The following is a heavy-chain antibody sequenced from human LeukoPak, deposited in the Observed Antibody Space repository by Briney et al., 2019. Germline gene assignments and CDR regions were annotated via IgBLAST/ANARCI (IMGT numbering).Heavy chain of an antibody. J-gene: IGHJ2*01. V-gene: IGHV4-59*01. CDR3: ARDRPGSYWYFDL. CDR2: IYYSGST. D-gene: IGHD3-10*01. CDR1: GGSISSYY. Sequence: SQTLSLTCAVSGGSISSYYWSWIRQPPGKGLEWIGYIYYSGSTNYNPSLKSRVTISVDTSKNYFSLKLNSVIAADTAVYYCARDRPGSYWYFDLWGRGTLVTVSS.